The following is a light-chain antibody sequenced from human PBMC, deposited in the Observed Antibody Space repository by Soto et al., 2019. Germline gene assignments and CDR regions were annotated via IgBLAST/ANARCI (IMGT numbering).Light chain of an antibody. CDR3: ATWDDSLSCWV. Sequence: QSVLTQPPSVSAAPGQKVTISCSGSSSNIGNNYVSWYQQLPGTAPKLLIYNNHQRPSGVPDRLSASKSGTSASLAISGVRSEDEADYYCATWDDSLSCWVFGGGTKLTVL. CDR2: NNH. V-gene: IGLV1-47*02. J-gene: IGLJ3*02. CDR1: SSNIGNNY.